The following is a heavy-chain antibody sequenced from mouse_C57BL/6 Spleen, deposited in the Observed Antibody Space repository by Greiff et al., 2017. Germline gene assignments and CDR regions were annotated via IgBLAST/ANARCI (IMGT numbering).Heavy chain of an antibody. CDR2: IYPRSGNT. V-gene: IGHV1-81*01. CDR3: ARGYYSNLYYFDY. Sequence: VMLVESGAELARPGASVKLSCKASGYTFTSYGISWLKQRTGQGLEWIGEIYPRSGNTYYNEKFKGKATLTADKSSSTAYMELRSLTSEDSAVYFCARGYYSNLYYFDYWGQGTTLTVSA. D-gene: IGHD2-5*01. CDR1: GYTFTSYG. J-gene: IGHJ2*01.